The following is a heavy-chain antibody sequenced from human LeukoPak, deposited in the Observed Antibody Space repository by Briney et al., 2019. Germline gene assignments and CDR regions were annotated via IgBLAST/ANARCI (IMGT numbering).Heavy chain of an antibody. D-gene: IGHD5-18*01. CDR1: GYIITSYY. CDR2: INPKGGST. V-gene: IGHV1-46*01. J-gene: IGHJ4*02. CDR3: ARGLQLWTKGTFDY. Sequence: ASVKVSCKXSGYIITSYYMHWVRQAPGQGLVWMGMINPKGGSTTYAQNFQGRVTITRDTSTTTVYMELNSLRSQDTAVYYCARGLQLWTKGTFDYWGQGTLVTVSS.